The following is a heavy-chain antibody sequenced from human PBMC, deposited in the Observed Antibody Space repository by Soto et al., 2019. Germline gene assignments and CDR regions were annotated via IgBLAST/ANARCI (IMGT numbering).Heavy chain of an antibody. CDR3: ARRPVGCVKSCFVV. J-gene: IGHJ4*02. CDR2: IYYTGTT. D-gene: IGHD1-26*01. CDR1: GGSIIGNNYY. V-gene: IGHV4-39*02. Sequence: ETLSLTCSVSGGSIIGNNYYWGWIRQPPGKRLEWIGNIYYTGTTYYNPSLESRVTMSVDTSGNHFSLNLTSVTVSYMFVYLCARRPVGCVKSCFVVWGPGILLSLSS.